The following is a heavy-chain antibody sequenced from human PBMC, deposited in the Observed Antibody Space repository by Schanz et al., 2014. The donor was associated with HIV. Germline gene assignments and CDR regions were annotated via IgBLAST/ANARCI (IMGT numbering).Heavy chain of an antibody. V-gene: IGHV1-69*01. CDR3: ASGRFDTVIWWGDAFLI. Sequence: QVQLVQSGPEVKKPGASVRVSCKASGGTFSKYAISWVRQAPGQGLEWVGGIIPIFGTTNYAQKFQGRVTITADESTSTAYMELSSLRSEDTAVYYCASGRFDTVIWWGDAFLIWGRGTMVTVSS. D-gene: IGHD5-18*01. CDR2: IIPIFGTT. CDR1: GGTFSKYA. J-gene: IGHJ3*02.